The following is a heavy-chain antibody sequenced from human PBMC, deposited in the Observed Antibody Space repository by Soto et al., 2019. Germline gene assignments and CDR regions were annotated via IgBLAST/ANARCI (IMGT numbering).Heavy chain of an antibody. J-gene: IGHJ4*02. CDR1: GFTFSSYA. D-gene: IGHD5-12*01. CDR3: AKDGIVATINPYYFDY. CDR2: ISGSGGST. V-gene: IGHV3-23*01. Sequence: PGGSLRLSCAASGFTFSSYAMSWVRQAPGKGLEWVSAISGSGGSTYYADSVKGRFTISRDNSKNTLYLQMNSLRAEDTAVYYCAKDGIVATINPYYFDYWGQGTLVTVSS.